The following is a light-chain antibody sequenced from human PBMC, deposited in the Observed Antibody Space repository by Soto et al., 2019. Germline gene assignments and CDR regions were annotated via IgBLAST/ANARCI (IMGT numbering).Light chain of an antibody. CDR2: EVS. V-gene: IGLV2-14*01. J-gene: IGLJ2*01. CDR1: STDVGGYNY. CDR3: SSYASGSTCV. Sequence: QSALTQPASVSGSPGQSITIPCTGTSTDVGGYNYVSWYQQHPGKAPKLLIYEVSKRPSGVSDRFSGSKSGNTASLTISGLHAEDEADYSCSSYASGSTCVFGGGTKLTVL.